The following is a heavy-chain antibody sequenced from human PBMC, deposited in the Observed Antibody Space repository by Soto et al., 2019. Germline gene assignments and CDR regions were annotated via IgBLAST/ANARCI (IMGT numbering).Heavy chain of an antibody. Sequence: EVQLLESGGGLVQPGGSLRLSCAASGFTFSSYAMSWVRQAPGKGLEWVSAISGSGGSTYYADSVKGRFTISRDNSKNTLYLQMNSLRAEDTAVYYCAAMSREYYYYGMDVWDQGTTVTVSS. V-gene: IGHV3-23*01. CDR3: AAMSREYYYYGMDV. CDR1: GFTFSSYA. J-gene: IGHJ6*02. CDR2: ISGSGGST. D-gene: IGHD1-26*01.